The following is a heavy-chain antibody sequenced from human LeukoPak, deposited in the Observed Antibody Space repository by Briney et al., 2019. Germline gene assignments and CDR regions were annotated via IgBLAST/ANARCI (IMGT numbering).Heavy chain of an antibody. J-gene: IGHJ4*02. V-gene: IGHV1-24*01. CDR1: GYTLTELS. CDR2: FDPEDGET. D-gene: IGHD3-22*01. CDR3: ATVYTQGDTYYYDSSFFDY. Sequence: GASVKVSCKVSGYTLTELSMHWVRQAPGKGLEWMGGFDPEDGETIYAQKFQGRVTMTEDTSTDTAYMELSSLRSEDTAAYYCATVYTQGDTYYYDSSFFDYWGQGTLVTVSS.